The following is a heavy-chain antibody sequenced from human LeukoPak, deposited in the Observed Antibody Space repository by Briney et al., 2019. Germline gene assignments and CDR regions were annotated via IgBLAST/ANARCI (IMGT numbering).Heavy chain of an antibody. CDR1: GFSVSNNY. CDR3: ARGQSGDPAFDI. Sequence: GGSLRLSCEASGFSVSNNYMTWVRQAPGKGLEWVSVIYSGGTTYYGGSVEGRFTISRDNSRNTLNLQMNSLRAEDTAVYFCARGQSGDPAFDIWGQGTMVTVSS. J-gene: IGHJ3*02. V-gene: IGHV3-53*01. D-gene: IGHD4-17*01. CDR2: IYSGGTT.